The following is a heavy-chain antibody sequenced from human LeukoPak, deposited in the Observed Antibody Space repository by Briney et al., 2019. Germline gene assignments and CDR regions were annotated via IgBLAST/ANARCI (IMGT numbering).Heavy chain of an antibody. V-gene: IGHV4-4*07. CDR1: GGSISSYY. Sequence: SETLSLTCTVSGGSISSYYWSWIRQPAGKGLEWIGRIYTSGSTNYNPSLKSRVTISVDTSKNQFSLKLSSVTAADTAVYYCAIKGYSSSWYRRGNWFDPWGQGTLVTVSS. CDR2: IYTSGST. D-gene: IGHD6-13*01. CDR3: AIKGYSSSWYRRGNWFDP. J-gene: IGHJ5*02.